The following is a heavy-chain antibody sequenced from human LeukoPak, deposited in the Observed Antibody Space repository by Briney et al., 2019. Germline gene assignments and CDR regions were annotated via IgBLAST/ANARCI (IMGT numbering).Heavy chain of an antibody. D-gene: IGHD6-13*01. CDR2: IYHSGST. Sequence: SETLSLTCAVSGDSISSSKWWSWVRQPPGKGLEWIGEIYHSGSTNFNPSLKSRVTISVDTSKNQFSLKLSSVTAADTAVYYCAREDSSSWDFDYWGQGTLVTVSS. CDR1: GDSISSSKW. CDR3: AREDSSSWDFDY. J-gene: IGHJ4*02. V-gene: IGHV4-4*02.